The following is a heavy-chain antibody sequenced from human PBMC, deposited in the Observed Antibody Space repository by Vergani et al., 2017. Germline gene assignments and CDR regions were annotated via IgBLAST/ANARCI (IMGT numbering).Heavy chain of an antibody. Sequence: EVQLVESGGGLVQPGGSLRLSCAASGFTFSSYAMSWVRQAPGKGLEWVSAISGSGGSTYYADSVKGRFTISRDNAKNSLYLQMNSLRAEDTAVYYCAREGYDCSGGSCYSDYWGQGTLVTVSS. J-gene: IGHJ4*02. CDR1: GFTFSSYA. CDR2: ISGSGGST. D-gene: IGHD2-15*01. CDR3: AREGYDCSGGSCYSDY. V-gene: IGHV3-23*04.